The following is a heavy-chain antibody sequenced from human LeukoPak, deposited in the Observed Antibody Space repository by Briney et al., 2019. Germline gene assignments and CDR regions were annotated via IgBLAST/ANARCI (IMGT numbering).Heavy chain of an antibody. V-gene: IGHV3-7*01. CDR1: GFTFSSYW. CDR2: IKQDGSEK. J-gene: IGHJ4*02. CDR3: ARVHVFDNSYSGSYSSYYFDY. Sequence: PGGSLRLSCAASGFTFSSYWMSWVRQAPGKGLEWVANIKQDGSEKYYVDSVKGRFTISRDNAKNSLYLQMNSLRVEDTAVYYCARVHVFDNSYSGSYSSYYFDYWGQGTLVTVSS. D-gene: IGHD1-26*01.